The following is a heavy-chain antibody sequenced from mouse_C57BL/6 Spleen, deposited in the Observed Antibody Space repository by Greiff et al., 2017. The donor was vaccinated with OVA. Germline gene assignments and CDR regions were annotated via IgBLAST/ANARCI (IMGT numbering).Heavy chain of an antibody. J-gene: IGHJ4*01. CDR3: ARQTHDGEGAMDY. D-gene: IGHD2-3*01. Sequence: EVQGVESGAELVKPGASVKLSCTASGFNIKDYYMHWVKQRTEQGLEWIGRIDPEDGETKYAPKFQGKATITADTSSNTAYLQLSSLTSEDTAVYYCARQTHDGEGAMDYWGQGTSVTVSS. CDR1: GFNIKDYY. V-gene: IGHV14-2*01. CDR2: IDPEDGET.